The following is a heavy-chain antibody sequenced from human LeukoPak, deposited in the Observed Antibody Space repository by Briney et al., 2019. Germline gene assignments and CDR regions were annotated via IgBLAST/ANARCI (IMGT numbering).Heavy chain of an antibody. CDR2: ISGSGGST. J-gene: IGHJ6*02. CDR3: ARDPDPDYGDYGPMSYYYYGMDV. D-gene: IGHD4-17*01. CDR1: GFTFSSYA. Sequence: GGSLRLSCAASGFTFSSYAMSWVRQAPGKGLEWVSAISGSGGSTYYADSVKGRFTISRYNSKNTLYLQMNSLRAEDTAVYYCARDPDPDYGDYGPMSYYYYGMDVRGQGTTVTVSS. V-gene: IGHV3-23*01.